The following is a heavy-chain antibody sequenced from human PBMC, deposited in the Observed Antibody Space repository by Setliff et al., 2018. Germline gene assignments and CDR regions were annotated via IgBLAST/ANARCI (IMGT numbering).Heavy chain of an antibody. CDR3: SRDADYYDSAENPIVDY. J-gene: IGHJ4*02. D-gene: IGHD3-22*01. Sequence: ASVKVSCKTSGYSFIRYYMYWVRQVPGQGLEWMGWISSYTGKTYYAEKLQGRVTLTTDTSTSTAYLALRRLESDDTAVYYCSRDADYYDSAENPIVDYWGQGTLVTVSS. CDR1: GYSFIRYY. CDR2: ISSYTGKT. V-gene: IGHV1-18*04.